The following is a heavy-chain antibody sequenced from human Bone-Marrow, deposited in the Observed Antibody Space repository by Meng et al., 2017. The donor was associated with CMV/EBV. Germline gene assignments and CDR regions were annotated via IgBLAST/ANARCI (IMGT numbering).Heavy chain of an antibody. CDR1: GGSFSGYY. J-gene: IGHJ6*02. V-gene: IGHV4-34*01. D-gene: IGHD2-2*02. CDR2: INHSGST. Sequence: GSLRLSCAVYGGSFSGYYWSWIRQPPGKGLEWIGEINHSGSTNYNPSLKSRVTISVDTSKNQFSLKLSSVTAADTPVYYCARGYCSSTSCYRPYYYYYGMDVWGQGTTVTVSS. CDR3: ARGYCSSTSCYRPYYYYYGMDV.